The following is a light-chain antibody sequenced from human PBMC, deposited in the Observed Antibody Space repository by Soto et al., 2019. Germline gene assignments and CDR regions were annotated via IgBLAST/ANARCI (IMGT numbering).Light chain of an antibody. CDR3: AAWDDSPNGVV. V-gene: IGLV1-44*01. Sequence: VLTQPPSASGTPGQRVTISCSGSSSNIGSNTVNWYQQLPGTAPKLLIYSNNQRPSGVPDRFSGSKSGTSASLAISGLQSEDEADYYCAAWDDSPNGVVFGGGTKLTVL. CDR2: SNN. J-gene: IGLJ2*01. CDR1: SSNIGSNT.